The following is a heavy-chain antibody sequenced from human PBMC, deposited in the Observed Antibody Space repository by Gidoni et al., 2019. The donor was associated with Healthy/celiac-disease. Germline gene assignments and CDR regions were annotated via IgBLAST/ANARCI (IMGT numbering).Heavy chain of an antibody. CDR3: AKPMVYVRELGGFDY. CDR1: GFTFSSYA. D-gene: IGHD2-8*01. J-gene: IGHJ4*02. CDR2: ISGSGGST. V-gene: IGHV3-23*01. Sequence: EVQLLESGGGLVQPGGSLRRDCVAYGFTFSSYAMSWVRQAPGKGLEWVSAISGSGGSTYYADSVKGLFTISRYNSKNTLYLQMNSLRAEDTAVYYCAKPMVYVRELGGFDYWGQGTLVTVSS.